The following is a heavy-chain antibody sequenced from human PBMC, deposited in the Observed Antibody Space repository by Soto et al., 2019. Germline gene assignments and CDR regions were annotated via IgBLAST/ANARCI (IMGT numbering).Heavy chain of an antibody. V-gene: IGHV4-31*03. CDR1: GDPISSGGYF. Sequence: QVQLQESGPGLVKPSQTLSLTCTVSGDPISSGGYFWTWIRHFPGKGLEWIGKIYSSGTAYYSPSLNSRVTMSVDTSKNQFSLRLTSVTAADTAVYYCARDFTSYYHFDSWGQGTLVTVSS. D-gene: IGHD3-9*01. J-gene: IGHJ4*02. CDR2: IYSSGTA. CDR3: ARDFTSYYHFDS.